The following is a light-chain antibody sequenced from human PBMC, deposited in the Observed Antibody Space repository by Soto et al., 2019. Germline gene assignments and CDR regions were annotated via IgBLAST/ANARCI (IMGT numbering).Light chain of an antibody. V-gene: IGLV1-40*01. Sequence: QSVLTQPPAVSGAPGQRVTISCTGSSSNFVAGFNVHWYQHLPGTAPKLLIYGNSNRPSGVPDRFSGSKSGTSASLAITGLQADDGADYYCQSYDSSLSGYVFGTGTKVTVL. J-gene: IGLJ1*01. CDR1: SSNFVAGFN. CDR3: QSYDSSLSGYV. CDR2: GNS.